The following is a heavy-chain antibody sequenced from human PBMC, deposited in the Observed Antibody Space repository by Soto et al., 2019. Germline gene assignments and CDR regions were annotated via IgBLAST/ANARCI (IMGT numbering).Heavy chain of an antibody. D-gene: IGHD3-3*01. V-gene: IGHV3-13*01. CDR2: IGTAGDT. CDR1: GFTFSSYD. Sequence: GGSLRLSCAASGFTFSSYDMHWVRQATGKGLEWVSAIGTAGDTYYPGSVKGRFTISRENAKNSLYLQMNSLRAGDTAVYYCARGGSIFGRVGGAFDIWGQGTMVTVSS. J-gene: IGHJ3*02. CDR3: ARGGSIFGRVGGAFDI.